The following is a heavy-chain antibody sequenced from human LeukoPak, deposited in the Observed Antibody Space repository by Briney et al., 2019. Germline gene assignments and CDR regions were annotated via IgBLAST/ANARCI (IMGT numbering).Heavy chain of an antibody. CDR3: AFSSAYQQH. D-gene: IGHD3-22*01. J-gene: IGHJ1*01. CDR1: GGSFSSYN. Sequence: SETLSLTCAVYGGSFSSYNWSWIRQPPGKGLEWIGEINHSGSTDYNPSLKSRVTISVDTSKNQFSLKLSSVTAADTAVYYCAFSSAYQQHWGQGTLVTVSS. CDR2: INHSGST. V-gene: IGHV4-34*01.